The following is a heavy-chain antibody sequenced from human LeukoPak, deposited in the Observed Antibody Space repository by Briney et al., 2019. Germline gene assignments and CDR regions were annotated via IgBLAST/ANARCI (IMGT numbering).Heavy chain of an antibody. CDR3: ARDLDWGAFDA. J-gene: IGHJ5*02. CDR2: ISGSGDST. D-gene: IGHD3-9*01. V-gene: IGHV3-23*01. CDR1: GFTFSSFG. Sequence: GGSLRLSCAASGFTFSSFGMNWVRQAPGKGLEWVSAISGSGDSTYSADSVKGRFTISRDNSKNTLYLQMNSLRAEDTALYYCARDLDWGAFDAWGQGTLVTVSS.